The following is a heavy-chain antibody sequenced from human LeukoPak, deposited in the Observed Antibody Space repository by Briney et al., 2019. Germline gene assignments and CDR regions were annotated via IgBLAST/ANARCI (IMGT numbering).Heavy chain of an antibody. CDR1: GYSFNTYW. V-gene: IGHV5-51*01. J-gene: IGHJ4*02. CDR3: ARHSSSWYYFDY. CDR2: IYPGDSDT. D-gene: IGHD6-13*01. Sequence: GESLKISFKGSGYSFNTYWIAWVRQMPGKGLEWMGIIYPGDSDTKYSPSFQGQVTISADSSISTAYLQWSSLEASDTAMYYCARHSSSWYYFDYWGQGTLVTVSS.